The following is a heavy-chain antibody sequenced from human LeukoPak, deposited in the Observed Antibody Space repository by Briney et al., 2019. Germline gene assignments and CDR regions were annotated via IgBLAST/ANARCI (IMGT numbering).Heavy chain of an antibody. V-gene: IGHV4-39*01. CDR1: GGSISSSSYY. Sequence: PSETLSLTCSVSGGSISSSSYYWGWVRQPPGKGLEWIVSIYYSGSTYYNPSLKSRVTISVDTSKNQFSLKLSSVTAADTAMYYCATGYYYYYMDVWGKGTTVTISS. CDR2: IYYSGST. CDR3: ATGYYYYYMDV. J-gene: IGHJ6*03. D-gene: IGHD1-14*01.